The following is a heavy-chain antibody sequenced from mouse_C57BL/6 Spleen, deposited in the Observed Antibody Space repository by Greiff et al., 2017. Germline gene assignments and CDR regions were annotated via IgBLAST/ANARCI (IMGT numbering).Heavy chain of an antibody. CDR2: ISDGGSYT. D-gene: IGHD1-1*01. CDR1: GFTFSSYA. J-gene: IGHJ2*01. Sequence: DVQLVESGGGLVKPGGSLKLSCAASGFTFSSYAMSWVRQTPEKRLEWVATISDGGSYTYYPDNVKGRFTISRDNAKNNLYLQMSHLKSEDTAMYYCARDGTTVEVPPFDYWGQGTTLTVSS. CDR3: ARDGTTVEVPPFDY. V-gene: IGHV5-4*01.